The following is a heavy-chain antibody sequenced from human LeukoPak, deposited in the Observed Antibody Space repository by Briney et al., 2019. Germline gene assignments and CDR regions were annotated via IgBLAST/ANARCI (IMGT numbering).Heavy chain of an antibody. V-gene: IGHV4-34*01. J-gene: IGHJ4*02. Sequence: SETLSLTCAVYGGSFSDYYWTWIRQPPGKGLEWIGEINHSGTTNYNPSLKSRVTISVDTSKNQFSLKLNSVTATDTAVYYCARHYGPWGQGTLVTVSS. D-gene: IGHD3-16*01. CDR1: GGSFSDYY. CDR2: INHSGTT. CDR3: ARHYGP.